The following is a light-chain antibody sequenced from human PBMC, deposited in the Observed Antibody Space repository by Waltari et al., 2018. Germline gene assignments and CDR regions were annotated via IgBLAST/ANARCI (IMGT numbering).Light chain of an antibody. CDR3: AAWDDSLKAVL. CDR1: TSNIGSNT. V-gene: IGLV1-44*01. Sequence: QSVLTQPPSASGPPGQTATISCSGSTSNIGSNTVNWYQQLPGTAPKLLTQSNNQRPAGVPDLVSGSKSGTSASLIISGLQSEDEAEYFCAAWDDSLKAVLFGGGTKLTVL. J-gene: IGLJ2*01. CDR2: SNN.